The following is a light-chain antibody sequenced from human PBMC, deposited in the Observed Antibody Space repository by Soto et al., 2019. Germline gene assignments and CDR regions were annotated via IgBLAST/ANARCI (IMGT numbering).Light chain of an antibody. Sequence: EIVMSQSPATLSVPPGERATLTCRASQSVSSSYLAWYQQKPGQAPRLLIYGASSRATGIPDRFSGSGSGTDFTLTISRLEPEDFAVYYCQQYGSSPETFGQGTNVDIK. CDR3: QQYGSSPET. CDR2: GAS. CDR1: QSVSSSY. V-gene: IGKV3-20*01. J-gene: IGKJ1*01.